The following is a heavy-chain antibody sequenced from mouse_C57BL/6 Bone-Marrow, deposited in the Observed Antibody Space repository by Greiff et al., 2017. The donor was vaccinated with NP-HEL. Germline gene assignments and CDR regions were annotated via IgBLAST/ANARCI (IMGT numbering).Heavy chain of an antibody. CDR3: ARPAYYSNYYAMDY. D-gene: IGHD2-5*01. Sequence: EVNLVESGGGLVQPGGSLKLSCAASGFTFSDYGMAWVRQAPRKGPEWVAFISNLAYSIYYADTVTGRFTISRENAKNTLYLEMSSLRSEDTAMYYCARPAYYSNYYAMDYWGQGTSVTVSS. V-gene: IGHV5-15*01. CDR1: GFTFSDYG. J-gene: IGHJ4*01. CDR2: ISNLAYSI.